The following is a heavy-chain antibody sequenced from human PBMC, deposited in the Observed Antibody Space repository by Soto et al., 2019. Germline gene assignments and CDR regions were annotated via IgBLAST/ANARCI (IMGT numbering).Heavy chain of an antibody. Sequence: GGSLRLSCAASGFTFSSYAMHWVRQAPGKGLEWVALISYDGSDKDYADSVKGRFTISRDNSRNTLFLQMNSLRAEDTAVYYCARDYYKYYDSSGYYPGWFDPWGQGTLVTVSS. CDR3: ARDYYKYYDSSGYYPGWFDP. D-gene: IGHD3-22*01. CDR2: ISYDGSDK. CDR1: GFTFSSYA. V-gene: IGHV3-30-3*01. J-gene: IGHJ5*02.